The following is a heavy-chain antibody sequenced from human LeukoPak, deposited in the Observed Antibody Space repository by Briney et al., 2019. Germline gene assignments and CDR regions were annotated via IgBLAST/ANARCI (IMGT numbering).Heavy chain of an antibody. D-gene: IGHD6-19*01. CDR1: GYTFTSYY. CDR3: ARGDIAVAVEPYNWFDP. CDR2: INPSGGST. V-gene: IGHV1-46*01. J-gene: IGHJ5*02. Sequence: GASVKVFCKASGYTFTSYYMHWVRQAPGQGLEWMGIINPSGGSTSYAQKFQGRVTMTRDTSTSTVYMELSSLRSEDTAVYYCARGDIAVAVEPYNWFDPWGQGTLVTVSS.